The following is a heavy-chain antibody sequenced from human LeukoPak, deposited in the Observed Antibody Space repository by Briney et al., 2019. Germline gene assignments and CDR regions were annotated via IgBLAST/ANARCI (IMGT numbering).Heavy chain of an antibody. CDR3: ARDRDAFSWFDP. Sequence: GGSLRLSCAASGFTFSSYWMHWVRQAPGKGLVWVSRINSDGSSTSYADSVKGRFTISRDNAKNTLYLQMNSLRAEDAAVYYCARDRDAFSWFDPWGQGTLVTVSS. J-gene: IGHJ5*02. V-gene: IGHV3-74*01. CDR2: INSDGSST. CDR1: GFTFSSYW.